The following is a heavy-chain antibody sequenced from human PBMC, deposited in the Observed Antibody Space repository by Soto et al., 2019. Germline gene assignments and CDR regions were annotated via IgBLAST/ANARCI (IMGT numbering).Heavy chain of an antibody. J-gene: IGHJ4*02. CDR2: IYFSGST. Sequence: SETLSLTCTVSGGSISSSSYYWGWIRQPPGKGLYLIVSIYFSGSTYYNPSLKSRVTISVDTSKNQFSLKLSSVTAADTAVYYCARPVYSGSYVDYWGQGTLVTVSS. D-gene: IGHD1-26*01. CDR1: GGSISSSSYY. CDR3: ARPVYSGSYVDY. V-gene: IGHV4-39*01.